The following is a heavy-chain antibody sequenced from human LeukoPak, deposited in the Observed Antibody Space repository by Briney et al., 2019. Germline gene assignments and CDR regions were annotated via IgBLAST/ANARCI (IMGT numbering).Heavy chain of an antibody. V-gene: IGHV4-59*12. CDR2: IYYSGST. Sequence: PSETLSLTCTVSGGSISGYYWSWIRQPPGKGLEWIGYIYYSGSTNYNPSLKSRVTISIDTSKNQFSLKLSSVTAADTAVYYCARGSQSLGYCSGGSCRAKIFDYWGQGTLVTVSS. CDR3: ARGSQSLGYCSGGSCRAKIFDY. D-gene: IGHD2-15*01. CDR1: GGSISGYY. J-gene: IGHJ4*02.